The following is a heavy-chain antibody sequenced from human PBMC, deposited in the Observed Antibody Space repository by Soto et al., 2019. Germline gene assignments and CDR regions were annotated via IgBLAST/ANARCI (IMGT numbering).Heavy chain of an antibody. D-gene: IGHD6-6*01. CDR1: GGSISSSSYY. J-gene: IGHJ4*02. V-gene: IGHV4-39*01. CDR2: IYYSGST. Sequence: SETLSLTCTVSGGSISSSSYYWGWIRQPPGKGLEWIGSIYYSGSTYYNPSLKSRVTISVDTSKNQFSLKLSSVTAADTAVYYCATRRRSTEFAKKSSSSILKIDYWGQGTLVTVSS. CDR3: ATRRRSTEFAKKSSSSILKIDY.